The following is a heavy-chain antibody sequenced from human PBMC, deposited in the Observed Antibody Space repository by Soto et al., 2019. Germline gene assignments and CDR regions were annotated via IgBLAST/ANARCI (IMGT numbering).Heavy chain of an antibody. D-gene: IGHD4-17*01. J-gene: IGHJ4*02. Sequence: EVQLVESGGGLVQPGGSLRLSCAASGFSVSSNYMSWVRQAPGKGLECVSLIYSGGSTYYADSVKGRFTISRHTFNNTLYLQMNSLSSDDTAVYYCATRSVTAPRWGQGPLVTVSS. CDR3: ATRSVTAPR. CDR2: IYSGGST. V-gene: IGHV3-53*04. CDR1: GFSVSSNY.